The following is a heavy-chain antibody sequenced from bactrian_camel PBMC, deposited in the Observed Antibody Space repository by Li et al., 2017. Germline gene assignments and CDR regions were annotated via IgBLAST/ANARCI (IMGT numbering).Heavy chain of an antibody. D-gene: IGHD7*01. CDR2: INADGSIT. CDR1: EFTFSTYY. Sequence: QLESGGGLVQPGGSLRLSCAVSEFTFSTYYMTWVRQAPGKGLEWVSSINADGSITVYADSVRGRFTISRDNAKTTLYLQMNSLKSEDTALYYCATDLNWQNYWGQGTQVTVS. V-gene: IGHV3-2*01. J-gene: IGHJ4*01. CDR3: ATDLNWQNY.